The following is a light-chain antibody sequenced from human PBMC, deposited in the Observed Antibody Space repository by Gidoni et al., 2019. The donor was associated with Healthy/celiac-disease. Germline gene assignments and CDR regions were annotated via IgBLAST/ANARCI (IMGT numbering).Light chain of an antibody. J-gene: IGKJ4*01. V-gene: IGKV3-15*01. CDR2: GGS. Sequence: EIVMTQSPATLAVSPGERATLSCRASQLVRSNLAWYQQKPGQAPRLLIYGGSTRATGIPARFSGSGSGTEFTLTISSLQCEDFAVYYCQQYNNWPLTFGGGTKVEIK. CDR1: QLVRSN. CDR3: QQYNNWPLT.